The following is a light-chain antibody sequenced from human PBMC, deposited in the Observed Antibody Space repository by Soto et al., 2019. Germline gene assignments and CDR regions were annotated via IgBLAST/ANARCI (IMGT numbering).Light chain of an antibody. J-gene: IGKJ1*01. CDR1: QGINTN. Sequence: DIQLTQSPSFLAASVGDRVTITGRASQGINTNLAWYQQSPGKAPKILIYAASTLQSGVPSRFSGSGSGTEFTLTISSLQPEDFATYYCQQFNSYPRTFGQGTKVEIK. CDR3: QQFNSYPRT. V-gene: IGKV1-9*01. CDR2: AAS.